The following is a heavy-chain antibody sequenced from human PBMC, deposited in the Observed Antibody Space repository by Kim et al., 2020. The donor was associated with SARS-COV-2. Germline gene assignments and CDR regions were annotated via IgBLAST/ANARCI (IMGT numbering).Heavy chain of an antibody. CDR3: ARSRGNWNYEWFDP. J-gene: IGHJ5*02. D-gene: IGHD1-7*01. Sequence: NPSLKSRVTISVDTSKNQFSLKLSSVTAADTAVYYCARSRGNWNYEWFDPWGQGTLVTVSS. V-gene: IGHV4-30-2*04.